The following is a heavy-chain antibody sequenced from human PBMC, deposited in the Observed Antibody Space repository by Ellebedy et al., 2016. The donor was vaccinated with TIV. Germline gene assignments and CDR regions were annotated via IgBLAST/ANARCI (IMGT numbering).Heavy chain of an antibody. CDR1: GASISSYY. Sequence: SETLSLTCTVSGASISSYYWSWIRQPPGKGLEWIGYIYNFYNSGSTNYNPSLESRVTISVDTSKKQFSLRLSSVSAAHTAVYYCARFNSGWSGGRYFDYWGQGTLVTVSS. CDR2: IYNFYNSGST. J-gene: IGHJ4*02. CDR3: ARFNSGWSGGRYFDY. V-gene: IGHV4-59*01. D-gene: IGHD6-19*01.